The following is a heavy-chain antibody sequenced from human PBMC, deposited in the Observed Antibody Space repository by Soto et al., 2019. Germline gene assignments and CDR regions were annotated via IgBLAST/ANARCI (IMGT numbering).Heavy chain of an antibody. CDR2: IYWDDDK. V-gene: IGHV2-5*02. Sequence: QITLKESGPTLVKPTQTLTLTCTFSGFSLTTSGVGVGWIRQPPGKALEWLALIYWDDDKRYSPSLRSSLTITKDNSKNQVVLTTTIMDPVDTATYSSAHRMTYDEWDYWGQGTLVTVSS. CDR3: AHRMTYDEWDY. J-gene: IGHJ4*02. CDR1: GFSLTTSGVG. D-gene: IGHD5-12*01.